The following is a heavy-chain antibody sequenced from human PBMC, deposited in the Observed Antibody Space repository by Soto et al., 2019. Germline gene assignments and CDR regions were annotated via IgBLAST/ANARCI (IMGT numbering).Heavy chain of an antibody. V-gene: IGHV1-18*01. CDR2: ISAYNGNT. Sequence: GASAKVSCTASGYTFTSYGISWVRQAPGQGLEWMGWISAYNGNTNYAQKLQGRVTMTTDTSTSTAYMELRSLRSDDTAVYYCARTISGVTFAPWGQGTLVTSPQ. J-gene: IGHJ5*02. CDR1: GYTFTSYG. D-gene: IGHD3-10*01. CDR3: ARTISGVTFAP.